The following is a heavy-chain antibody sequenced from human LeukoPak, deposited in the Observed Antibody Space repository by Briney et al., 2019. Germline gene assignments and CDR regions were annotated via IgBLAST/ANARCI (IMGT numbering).Heavy chain of an antibody. J-gene: IGHJ4*02. CDR3: ARGRDGYLEY. V-gene: IGHV4-61*08. Sequence: PSETLSLTCAVSGGSISSGGYYWSWIRQPPGKGLEWIGYIYYSGSTNYNPSLKSRVTISVDTSKNQFSLKLSSVTAADTAVYYCARGRDGYLEYWGQGTLVTVSS. D-gene: IGHD5-24*01. CDR1: GGSISSGGYY. CDR2: IYYSGST.